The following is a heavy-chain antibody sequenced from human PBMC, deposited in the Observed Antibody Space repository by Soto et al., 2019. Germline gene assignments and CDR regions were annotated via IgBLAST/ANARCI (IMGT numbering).Heavy chain of an antibody. Sequence: PSETLSLTCTVSGGSISSYYWSWIRQPPGKGLEWIGYIYYSGSTNYNPSLKSRVTISVDTSKNQFSLKLSSVTAADTAVYYCARGNYTGLELAYWGQGTLVTVSS. J-gene: IGHJ4*02. CDR2: IYYSGST. CDR1: GGSISSYY. V-gene: IGHV4-59*01. CDR3: ARGNYTGLELAY. D-gene: IGHD1-7*01.